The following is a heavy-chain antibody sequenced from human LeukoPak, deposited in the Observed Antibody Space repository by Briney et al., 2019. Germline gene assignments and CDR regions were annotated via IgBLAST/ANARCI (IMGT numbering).Heavy chain of an antibody. Sequence: GASVKVSCKASGYTFTSYGISWVRQAPGQGLEWMGWISAYNGNTNYAQKLQGRVTMTTDTSTSTAYMELRSLRSDDTAVYYCARSKIGDYYGSGSYYPPVNYWGQGTLVTVSS. D-gene: IGHD3-10*01. J-gene: IGHJ4*02. CDR2: ISAYNGNT. CDR1: GYTFTSYG. CDR3: ARSKIGDYYGSGSYYPPVNY. V-gene: IGHV1-18*01.